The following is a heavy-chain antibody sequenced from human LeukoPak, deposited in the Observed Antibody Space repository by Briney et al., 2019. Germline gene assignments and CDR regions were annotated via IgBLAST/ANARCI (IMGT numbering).Heavy chain of an antibody. J-gene: IGHJ5*02. CDR1: GFTFSSYS. CDR3: ARDPGPYSSSSRWFDP. D-gene: IGHD6-6*01. Sequence: GGSLRLSCEASGFTFSSYSMNWVRQAPGKGLEWVSSIISSSSYIYYADSVKGRFTISRDNAKNSLYLQMNSLRAEDTAVYYCARDPGPYSSSSRWFDPWGQGTLVTVSS. V-gene: IGHV3-21*01. CDR2: IISSSSYI.